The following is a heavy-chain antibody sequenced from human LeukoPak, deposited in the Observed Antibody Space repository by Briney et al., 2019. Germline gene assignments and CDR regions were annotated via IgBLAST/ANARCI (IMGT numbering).Heavy chain of an antibody. CDR2: ISAYNGHT. Sequence: ASVKVSCKASGYTFTNYGISWVRQAPGQGLERMGWISAYNGHTSYAQKLQGRVTMTTDTSTSTAYMELRSLRSDDMAVYYCARDKESGSPEAYWGQGTLVTVSS. D-gene: IGHD1-26*01. CDR3: ARDKESGSPEAY. V-gene: IGHV1-18*03. CDR1: GYTFTNYG. J-gene: IGHJ4*02.